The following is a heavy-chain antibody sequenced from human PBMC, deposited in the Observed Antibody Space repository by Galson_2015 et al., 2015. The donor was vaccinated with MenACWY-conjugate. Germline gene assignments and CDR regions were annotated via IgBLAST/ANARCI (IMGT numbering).Heavy chain of an antibody. CDR2: ISSSRSTI. Sequence: TWVCQAPGKGLEWVSYISSSRSTIYYADSVKGRFTISRDNAKNSLYLQMNSLRAEDTAMYYCARDSTGNWNDFVYSYYGMDVWGQGTTVTVSS. J-gene: IGHJ6*02. CDR3: ARDSTGNWNDFVYSYYGMDV. V-gene: IGHV3-48*04. D-gene: IGHD1-1*01.